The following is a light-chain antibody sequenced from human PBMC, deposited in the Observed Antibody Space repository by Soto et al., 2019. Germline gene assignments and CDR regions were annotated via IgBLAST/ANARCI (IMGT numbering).Light chain of an antibody. J-gene: IGKJ4*01. CDR2: DAS. CDR3: QQRSVWLT. Sequence: EIGLTQSPATLSLSPGDRTILSCRASQSISSALAWYQQKPGQAPRLLIYDASDRATGIPARFSGSRSGTDFTLTISSLEPEDFAVYYCQQRSVWLTFGGGTRVEIK. V-gene: IGKV3-11*01. CDR1: QSISSA.